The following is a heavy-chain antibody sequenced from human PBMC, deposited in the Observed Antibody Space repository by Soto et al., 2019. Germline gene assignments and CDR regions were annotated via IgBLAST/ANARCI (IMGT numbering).Heavy chain of an antibody. Sequence: SETLSLTFAVSGGSISSSNWWHWVRPPPGKGLECIGEIHHSGTTNYNPSLKSRVAISVDKYKNQFSLKLNSVTAADTAVYYCARERQYCSGTSCYLDPWGQGTLVTVS. V-gene: IGHV4-4*02. CDR3: ARERQYCSGTSCYLDP. CDR2: IHHSGTT. CDR1: GGSISSSNW. J-gene: IGHJ5*02. D-gene: IGHD2-2*01.